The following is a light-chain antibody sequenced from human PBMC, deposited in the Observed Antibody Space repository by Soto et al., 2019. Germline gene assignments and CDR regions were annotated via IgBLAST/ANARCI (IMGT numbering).Light chain of an antibody. CDR2: RAS. Sequence: EIVMTQSPATLSVSPGERATLSCRASQSVSSDLAWFQQRPGQAPRLLIFRASTRATGVPARFSGSGSGTEFTLTISSLQSEDFAVYYCQQNNNRYTFGQGTRLEIK. CDR3: QQNNNRYT. V-gene: IGKV3D-15*01. J-gene: IGKJ2*01. CDR1: QSVSSD.